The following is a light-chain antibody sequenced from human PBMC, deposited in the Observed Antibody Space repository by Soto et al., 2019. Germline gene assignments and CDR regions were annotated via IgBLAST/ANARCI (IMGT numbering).Light chain of an antibody. V-gene: IGKV1-5*03. CDR2: KAS. CDR1: QSISSL. CDR3: QQYNSYPLT. J-gene: IGKJ5*01. Sequence: DIQMTQSPSTLSASVGDRVTITCRASQSISSLLAWYQQKPGRAPTLLIYKASTLESGVPSRFSGSGSGTEFTLTISSLQPDDFATYYCQQYNSYPLTFDQGTRLEIK.